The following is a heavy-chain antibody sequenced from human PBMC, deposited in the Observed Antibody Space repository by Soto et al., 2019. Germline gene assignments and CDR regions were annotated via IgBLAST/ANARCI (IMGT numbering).Heavy chain of an antibody. J-gene: IGHJ6*02. Sequence: SVKVSCKASGGTFSSYAISWVRQAPGQGHEWMGGIIPIFGTANYAQKFQGRVTITADESTSTAYMELSSLRSEDTAVYYCARSMSGYSYGTKYYYYGMDVWGQGTTVTVSS. CDR3: ARSMSGYSYGTKYYYYGMDV. CDR1: GGTFSSYA. V-gene: IGHV1-69*13. CDR2: IIPIFGTA. D-gene: IGHD5-18*01.